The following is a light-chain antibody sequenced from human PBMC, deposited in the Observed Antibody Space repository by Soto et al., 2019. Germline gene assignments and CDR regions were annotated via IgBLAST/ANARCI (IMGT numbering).Light chain of an antibody. Sequence: QSVLTQPPSVSGSPGQSVTISCTGTSSDLGSYNRVSWYQQPPGTAPKLMIYDVSNRPSGVPDRFSGSKSGNTASLTISGLQAEDEADYCCSSYTSSSTLVFGGGTKVTVL. J-gene: IGLJ3*02. V-gene: IGLV2-18*02. CDR2: DVS. CDR1: SSDLGSYNR. CDR3: SSYTSSSTLV.